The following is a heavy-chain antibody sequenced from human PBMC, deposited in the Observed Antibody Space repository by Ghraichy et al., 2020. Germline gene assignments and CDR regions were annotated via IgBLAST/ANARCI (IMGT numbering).Heavy chain of an antibody. CDR2: IYYSGST. J-gene: IGHJ4*02. V-gene: IGHV4-59*01. CDR3: ARNFFGHIGRGYYFDY. CDR1: GGSISSYY. D-gene: IGHD3-22*01. Sequence: SETLSLTCTVSGGSISSYYWSWIRQPPGKGLEWIGYIYYSGSTNYNPSLKSRVTISVDTSKNQFSLKLSSVTAADTAVYYCARNFFGHIGRGYYFDYWGQGTLVTVSS.